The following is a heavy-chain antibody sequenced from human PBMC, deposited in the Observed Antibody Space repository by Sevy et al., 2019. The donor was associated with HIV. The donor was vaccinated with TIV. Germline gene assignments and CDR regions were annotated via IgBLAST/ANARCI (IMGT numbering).Heavy chain of an antibody. J-gene: IGHJ4*02. V-gene: IGHV3-30*18. Sequence: GGSLRLSCAASGFTFSSYGMHWVRQAPGKGLEWVAVISYDGSNKYYADSGKGRFTISRDNSKNTLYLQMNSLRAEDTAVYYCAKDIRFRFLEWFYDYWGQGTLVTVSS. CDR3: AKDIRFRFLEWFYDY. CDR1: GFTFSSYG. CDR2: ISYDGSNK. D-gene: IGHD3-3*01.